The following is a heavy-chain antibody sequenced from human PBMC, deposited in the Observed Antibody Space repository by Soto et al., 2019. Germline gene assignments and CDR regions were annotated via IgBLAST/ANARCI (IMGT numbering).Heavy chain of an antibody. CDR3: ASVGTPLDY. Sequence: QVQLVQSGAEVKKHGASVKVSCKASGYTFTNFGISWVRQAPGQGLEWMGWISAYNGKTNYAQKFRGRVPMSTDTSTSTTYMEVSSWRFDDTAVYYCASVGTPLDYWGQVTLGTVS. D-gene: IGHD2-15*01. CDR2: ISAYNGKT. J-gene: IGHJ4*02. CDR1: GYTFTNFG. V-gene: IGHV1-18*01.